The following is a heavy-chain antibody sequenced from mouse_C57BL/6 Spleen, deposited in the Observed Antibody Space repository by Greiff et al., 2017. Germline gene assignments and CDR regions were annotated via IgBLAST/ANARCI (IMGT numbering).Heavy chain of an antibody. Sequence: QVQLKESGPELVKPGASVKISCKASGYAFSSSWMNWVKQRPGKGLEWIGRIYPGDGDTNYNGKFKGKATLTADKSSSTAYMQLSSLTSEDSAVYFCARTGDYGSSYGSWFAYWGQGTLVTVSA. CDR3: ARTGDYGSSYGSWFAY. CDR1: GYAFSSSW. D-gene: IGHD1-1*01. J-gene: IGHJ3*01. V-gene: IGHV1-82*01. CDR2: IYPGDGDT.